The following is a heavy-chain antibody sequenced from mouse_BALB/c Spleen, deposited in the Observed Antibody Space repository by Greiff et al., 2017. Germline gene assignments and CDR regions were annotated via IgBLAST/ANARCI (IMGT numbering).Heavy chain of an antibody. CDR1: GYTFTSYW. CDR2: IYPGNSDT. Sequence: VHVKQSGTVLARPGASVKMSCKASGYTFTSYWMHWVKQRPGQGLEWIGAIYPGNSDTSYNQKFKGKAKLTAVTSTSTAYMELSSLTNEDSAVYYCTGGNYAAWFAYWGQGTLVTVSA. D-gene: IGHD2-1*01. J-gene: IGHJ3*01. V-gene: IGHV1-5*01. CDR3: TGGNYAAWFAY.